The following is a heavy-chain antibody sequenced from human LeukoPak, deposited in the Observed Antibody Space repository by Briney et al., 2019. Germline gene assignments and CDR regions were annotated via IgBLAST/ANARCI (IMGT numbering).Heavy chain of an antibody. CDR2: IYHSGST. J-gene: IGHJ3*02. Sequence: PSGTLSLTCAVSGGSISSSNWWSWVRQPPGKGLEWIGEIYHSGSTNYNPSLKSRVTISVDKSKNQFSLKLSSVTAADTAVYYCARHGLWFGLRGAFDIWGQGTMVTVSS. V-gene: IGHV4-4*02. CDR1: GGSISSSNW. CDR3: ARHGLWFGLRGAFDI. D-gene: IGHD3-10*01.